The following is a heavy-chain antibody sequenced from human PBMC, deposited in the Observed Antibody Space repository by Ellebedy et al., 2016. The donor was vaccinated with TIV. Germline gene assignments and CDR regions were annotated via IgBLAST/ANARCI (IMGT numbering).Heavy chain of an antibody. CDR2: ISSTANTI. D-gene: IGHD1-14*01. V-gene: IGHV3-48*04. J-gene: IGHJ4*02. Sequence: GESLKISCAASGFTFSTYTMNWVRQAPGKGLEWISYISSTANTIYYADSVKGRFTISRDNAKNSLYLQINSLSAEDTAVYYCARDTLLPTTTGLDYWGPGTLVTVSS. CDR3: ARDTLLPTTTGLDY. CDR1: GFTFSTYT.